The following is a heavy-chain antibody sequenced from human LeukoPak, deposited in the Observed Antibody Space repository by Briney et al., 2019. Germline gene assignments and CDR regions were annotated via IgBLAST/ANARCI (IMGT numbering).Heavy chain of an antibody. Sequence: GWSLRLSCAASGFTLSSYWTSWVRQAPGKGLEWMANINQDLSEIHYVVSVKGRFTISRNNGKNSLYLQMNSLRAEDTAVYYCARLGQYSSSWESDIWGQGTMVTVSS. J-gene: IGHJ3*02. CDR2: INQDLSEI. CDR1: GFTLSSYW. D-gene: IGHD6-13*01. CDR3: ARLGQYSSSWESDI. V-gene: IGHV3-7*01.